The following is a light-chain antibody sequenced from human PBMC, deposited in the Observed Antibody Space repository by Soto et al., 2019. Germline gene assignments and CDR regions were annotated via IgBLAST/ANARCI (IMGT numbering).Light chain of an antibody. CDR1: SSNIGSNT. Sequence: QSVLTQPPSASGTPGQRVTISCSGSSSNIGSNTVNWYQQLPGTAPKLLIHANNQRPSGVPDRFSGSKSGTSASLAISWLQSEEADYYCAAWDDSLNGYVFGTGTELTVL. V-gene: IGLV1-44*01. J-gene: IGLJ1*01. CDR3: AAWDDSLNGYV. CDR2: ANN.